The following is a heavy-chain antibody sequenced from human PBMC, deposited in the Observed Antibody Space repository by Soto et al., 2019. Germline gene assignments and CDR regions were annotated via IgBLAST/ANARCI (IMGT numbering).Heavy chain of an antibody. CDR2: VNPILSMS. V-gene: IGHV1-69*04. J-gene: IGHJ4*02. Sequence: QVQLVQSGAEVKRPGSSVKVSCKASGDTFSFSSINWVRQAPGLGLEWMGRVNPILSMSNYAQRFQGRVTMTADKTTSTAYMELRGLRFEDTAMYDCATSYGSGYRAFDYWGQGALVTVSS. CDR3: ATSYGSGYRAFDY. CDR1: GDTFSFSS. D-gene: IGHD3-10*01.